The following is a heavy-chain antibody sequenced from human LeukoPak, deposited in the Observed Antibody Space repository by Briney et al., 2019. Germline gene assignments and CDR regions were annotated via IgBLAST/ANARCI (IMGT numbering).Heavy chain of an antibody. CDR3: ARGVRGVRGVVDFDY. CDR2: IYYSGST. D-gene: IGHD3-10*01. J-gene: IGHJ4*02. Sequence: PSETLSLTCTVSGVSISSYYWSWIRQPPGKGLEWIGYIYYSGSTNYNPSLKSRVTISVDTSKNQFSLKLSSVTAADTAVYYCARGVRGVRGVVDFDYWGQGTLVTVSS. CDR1: GVSISSYY. V-gene: IGHV4-59*01.